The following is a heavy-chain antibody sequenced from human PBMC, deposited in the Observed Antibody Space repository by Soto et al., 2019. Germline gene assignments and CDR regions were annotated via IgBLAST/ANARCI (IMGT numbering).Heavy chain of an antibody. Sequence: VQLVDSGGGLVQPGGSLRLSCAASGFTFTGFWMAWVRQAPGKGLEWVANINQDGSQRYYMDSVKGRFTISRDNAEKSLYLQMNSLRAEDTAVYHCARTGDDYWGQGTLVTVSS. CDR3: ARTGDDY. J-gene: IGHJ4*02. V-gene: IGHV3-7*01. CDR2: INQDGSQR. CDR1: GFTFTGFW. D-gene: IGHD3-10*01.